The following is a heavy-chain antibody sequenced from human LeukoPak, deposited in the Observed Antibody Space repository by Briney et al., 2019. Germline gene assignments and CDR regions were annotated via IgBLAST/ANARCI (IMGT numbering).Heavy chain of an antibody. V-gene: IGHV1-69*04. CDR3: ARDGSLQGEAHYGKDV. J-gene: IGHJ6*02. CDR1: GGTFSSYA. CDR2: IIPIFGIA. D-gene: IGHD3-16*01. Sequence: ASVKVSCKASGGTFSSYAISWVRQAPGQGLEWMGRIIPIFGIANYAQKFQGRVTITADKSTSTAYMELSSLRSEDTAVYYCARDGSLQGEAHYGKDVLGQRT.